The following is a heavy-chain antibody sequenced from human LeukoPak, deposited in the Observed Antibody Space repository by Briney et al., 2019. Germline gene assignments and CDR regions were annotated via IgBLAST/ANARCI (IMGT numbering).Heavy chain of an antibody. D-gene: IGHD3-16*01. CDR3: ARETSQKGAHYMDV. V-gene: IGHV4-34*01. Sequence: SETLSLTCAVYGGSFSGYYWSWIRQPLGKGLEWIGEINHSGSTNYNPSLKSRVTISVDTSKNQFSLKLSSVTAADTAVYYCARETSQKGAHYMDVWGKGTTITISS. CDR2: INHSGST. CDR1: GGSFSGYY. J-gene: IGHJ6*03.